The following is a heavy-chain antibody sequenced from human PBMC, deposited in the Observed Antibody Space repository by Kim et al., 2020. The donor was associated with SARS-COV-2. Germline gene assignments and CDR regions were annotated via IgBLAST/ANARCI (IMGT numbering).Heavy chain of an antibody. J-gene: IGHJ4*02. CDR3: VPQGLVY. CDR2: T. Sequence: TYYADSVKGRFTITRDNSKNTFLLQMNSLVAEDTALYYCVPQGLVYWGQGTLVTVSS. V-gene: IGHV3-23*01.